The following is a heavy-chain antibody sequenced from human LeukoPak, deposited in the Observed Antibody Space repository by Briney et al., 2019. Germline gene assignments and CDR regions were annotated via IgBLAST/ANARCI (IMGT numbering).Heavy chain of an antibody. CDR2: IGPDGDT. V-gene: IGHV3-13*04. J-gene: IGHJ5*02. CDR3: ARGFGDSWFDP. D-gene: IGHD3-10*01. Sequence: GGSLRLSCAASGFAFSSYDMHWVRQTTGKGLEWVSSIGPDGDTYYPGSVKGRFTISRENAKNSLYLQMNSLRVGDTAVYYCARGFGDSWFDPWGQGTQVTVSS. CDR1: GFAFSSYD.